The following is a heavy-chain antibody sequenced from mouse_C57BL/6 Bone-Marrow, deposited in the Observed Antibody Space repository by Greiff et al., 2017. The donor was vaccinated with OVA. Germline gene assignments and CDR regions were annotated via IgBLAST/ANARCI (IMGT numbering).Heavy chain of an antibody. Sequence: EVQVVESGTVLARPGASVKMSCKTSGYTFTSYWMHWVKQRPGQGLEWIGAIYPGNSDTSYNQKFKGKAKLTAVTSASTAYMELSSLTNEDSAVYYCTRRTYYSNFWFAYWGQGTLVTVSA. CDR2: IYPGNSDT. V-gene: IGHV1-5*01. J-gene: IGHJ3*01. CDR3: TRRTYYSNFWFAY. CDR1: GYTFTSYW. D-gene: IGHD2-5*01.